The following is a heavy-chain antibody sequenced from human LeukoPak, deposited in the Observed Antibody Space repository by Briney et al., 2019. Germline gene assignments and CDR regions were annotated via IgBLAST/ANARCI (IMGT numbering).Heavy chain of an antibody. CDR3: ARVWQLGV. D-gene: IGHD5-24*01. J-gene: IGHJ6*02. Sequence: GGSLRLSCAASGFTFSTSGMNWVRQAPGKGLEWVAYISSRSESKYYAATVKGRFTISRDNAHNSLYLQMNSLRDDDTAVYYCARVWQLGVWGQGTAVTVSS. CDR1: GFTFSTSG. V-gene: IGHV3-48*02. CDR2: ISSRSESK.